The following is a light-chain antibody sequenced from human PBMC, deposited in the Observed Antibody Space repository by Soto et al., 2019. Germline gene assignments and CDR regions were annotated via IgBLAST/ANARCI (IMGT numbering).Light chain of an antibody. V-gene: IGLV1-47*02. CDR2: GNT. Sequence: QSVLTQPPSASGTPGQRVTISCSGSNSNSGSNYVYWYQQFPGTAPKLLIYGNTNRPSGVPDRFSGSKSGTSVSLAISGLQAEDEADYYCQSYDNAVSGWVFGGGTKLTVL. CDR3: QSYDNAVSGWV. CDR1: NSNSGSNY. J-gene: IGLJ3*02.